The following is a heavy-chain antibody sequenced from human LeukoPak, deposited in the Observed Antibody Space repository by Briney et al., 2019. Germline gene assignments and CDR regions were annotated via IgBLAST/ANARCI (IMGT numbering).Heavy chain of an antibody. CDR3: ARSYSSGWYRSDY. CDR2: ISSSSSYI. D-gene: IGHD6-19*01. CDR1: GFTFSSYS. V-gene: IGHV3-21*01. J-gene: IGHJ4*02. Sequence: PGGSLRLPCAASGFTFSSYSMNWVRQAPGKGLEWVSSISSSSSYIYYADSVKGRFTISRDNAKNSLYLQMNSLRAEDTAVYYCARSYSSGWYRSDYWGQGTLVTVSS.